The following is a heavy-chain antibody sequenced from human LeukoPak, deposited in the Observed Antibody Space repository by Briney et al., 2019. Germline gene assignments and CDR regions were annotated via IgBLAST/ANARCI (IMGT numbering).Heavy chain of an antibody. CDR2: ISAYNGNT. D-gene: IGHD3-22*01. V-gene: IGHV1-18*04. CDR1: GYTFISYG. CDR3: ARDTPYSSGYYSSDY. J-gene: IGHJ4*02. Sequence: GASVKVSCKASGYTFISYGIGWVRQAPGQGLEWLGWISAYNGNTNYAQKLQGRVTMTTDTSTNTAYMEMRSLRSDDTAVYYCARDTPYSSGYYSSDYWGQGTLVTVSS.